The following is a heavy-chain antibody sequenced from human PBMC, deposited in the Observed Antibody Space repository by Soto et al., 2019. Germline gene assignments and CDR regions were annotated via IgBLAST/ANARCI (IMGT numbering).Heavy chain of an antibody. CDR3: ARIGSGSYYKYGMDV. J-gene: IGHJ6*02. V-gene: IGHV4-59*08. Sequence: SETLSLTCTVSGGSISSYYWSWIRQPPGKGLEWIGYIHYSGSTDYNPSLKSRVTISVDTSKNQFSLRLSSVTAADTAVYYCARIGSGSYYKYGMDVWGQGTTVTVSS. CDR2: IHYSGST. D-gene: IGHD3-10*01. CDR1: GGSISSYY.